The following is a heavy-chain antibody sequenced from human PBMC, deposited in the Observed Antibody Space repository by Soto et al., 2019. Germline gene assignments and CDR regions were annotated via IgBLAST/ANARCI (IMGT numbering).Heavy chain of an antibody. CDR1: GFTFSSYG. J-gene: IGHJ4*02. CDR2: ISYDGSNK. V-gene: IGHV3-30*18. Sequence: GGSLRLSCAASGFTFSSYGMHWVRQAPGKGLEWVAVISYDGSNKYYADSVKGRFTISRDNSKNTLYLQMNSLRAEDTAVYYCAKDGEWELPHYFDYWGQGTLVTVSS. CDR3: AKDGEWELPHYFDY. D-gene: IGHD1-26*01.